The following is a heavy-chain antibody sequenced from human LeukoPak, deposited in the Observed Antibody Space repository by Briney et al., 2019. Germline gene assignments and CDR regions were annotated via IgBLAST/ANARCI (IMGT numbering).Heavy chain of an antibody. Sequence: SETLSLTCTVSGGSISSYYWSWIRQPPGKGLEWIGYIYYSGSTSYNPSLKSRVTISVDTSKNQFSLKLSSVTAADTAVYYCARHGISPLMDVWGQGTTVTVSS. J-gene: IGHJ6*02. CDR3: ARHGISPLMDV. CDR1: GGSISSYY. V-gene: IGHV4-59*08. CDR2: IYYSGST.